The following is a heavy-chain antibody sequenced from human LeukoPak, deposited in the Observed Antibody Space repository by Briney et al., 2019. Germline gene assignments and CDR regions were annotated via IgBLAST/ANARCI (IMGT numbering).Heavy chain of an antibody. J-gene: IGHJ4*02. CDR3: ARVFDFWSGYFDY. CDR1: GGSISSYY. Sequence: PSETLSLTCTVSGGSISSYYWSWIRQPPGKGLEWIGYIYYSGSTNYNPSLKSRDTISVDTSKNQFSLKLSSVTAADTAVYYCARVFDFWSGYFDYWGQGTLVTVSS. V-gene: IGHV4-59*01. CDR2: IYYSGST. D-gene: IGHD3-3*01.